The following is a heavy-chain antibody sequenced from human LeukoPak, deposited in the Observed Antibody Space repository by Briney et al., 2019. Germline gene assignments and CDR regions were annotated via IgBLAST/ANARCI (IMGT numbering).Heavy chain of an antibody. CDR3: ARGDSSSSNWFDP. CDR1: SISISNSSYY. J-gene: IGHJ5*02. Sequence: PSETLSLTCTVSSISISNSSYYWGWIRQPPGKGLEWIGTIYYSGNTYYSPSLKSRLTISLDTSMNQFSLKLSSVTAADTAVYYCARGDSSSSNWFDPWGQGTLVTVSS. D-gene: IGHD3-22*01. V-gene: IGHV4-39*07. CDR2: IYYSGNT.